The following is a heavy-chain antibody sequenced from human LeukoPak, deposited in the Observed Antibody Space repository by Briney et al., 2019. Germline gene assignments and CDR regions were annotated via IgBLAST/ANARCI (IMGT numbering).Heavy chain of an antibody. CDR2: IYTSGST. Sequence: PSQTLSLTCTVSGGSISSGSYYWSWIRQPAGKGLEWIGRIYTSGSTNYNPSLKSRVTISVDTSKNQFSLKLSSVTAADTAVYYCARDGGGNRNFDYRGQGTLVTVSS. CDR3: ARDGGGNRNFDY. CDR1: GGSISSGSYY. D-gene: IGHD4-23*01. V-gene: IGHV4-61*02. J-gene: IGHJ4*02.